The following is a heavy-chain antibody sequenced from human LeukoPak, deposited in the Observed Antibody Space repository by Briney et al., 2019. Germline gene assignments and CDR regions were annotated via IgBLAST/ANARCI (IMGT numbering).Heavy chain of an antibody. J-gene: IGHJ4*02. CDR1: GCTFSSYA. V-gene: IGHV3-30-3*01. CDR2: ISYDGSNK. CDR3: ARSREVTAAISYF. Sequence: SGGSLRLSCAASGCTFSSYAMHWVRQAPGKGLEWVAVISYDGSNKYYADSVKGRFTISRDNSKNTLYLQMNSLRAEDTAVYYCARSREVTAAISYFGGQGTLVTVSS. D-gene: IGHD2-2*01.